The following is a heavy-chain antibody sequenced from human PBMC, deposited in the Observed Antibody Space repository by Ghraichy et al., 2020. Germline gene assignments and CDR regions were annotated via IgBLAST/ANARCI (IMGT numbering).Heavy chain of an antibody. Sequence: SETLSLTCTVSGGSISSYYWSWIRQPPGKGLEWIGYIYYSGSTNYNPSLKSRVTISVDTSKNQFSLKLSSVTAADTAVYYCARQDRNYTTLDYWGQGTLVTVSS. D-gene: IGHD1-14*01. CDR1: GGSISSYY. J-gene: IGHJ4*02. V-gene: IGHV4-59*01. CDR3: ARQDRNYTTLDY. CDR2: IYYSGST.